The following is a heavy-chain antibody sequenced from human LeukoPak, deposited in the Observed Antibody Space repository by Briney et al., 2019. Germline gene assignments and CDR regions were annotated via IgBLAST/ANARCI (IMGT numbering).Heavy chain of an antibody. D-gene: IGHD1-26*01. CDR1: GLTFSSYW. J-gene: IGHJ4*02. CDR3: ARGTGSYYSLGY. CDR2: INSDGSST. Sequence: GGSLRLSCAASGLTFSSYWMHWVRQAPGKGLVWVSRINSDGSSTRYADSVKGRFTISRGNAKNTLYLQMDSLRAEDTAMYYCARGTGSYYSLGYWGQGTLVTVSS. V-gene: IGHV3-74*01.